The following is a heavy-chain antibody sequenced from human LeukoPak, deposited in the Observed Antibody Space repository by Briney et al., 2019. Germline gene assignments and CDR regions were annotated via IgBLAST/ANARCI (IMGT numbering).Heavy chain of an antibody. Sequence: ASVKVSCKASGYTFTGYYMHWVRQAPGQGLEWMGWINPNSGGTNYAQKFQGRVTMTRDTSISTAYMELSRLRSDDTAVYYCARGYYDSSGYSTGCDYWGQGTLVTVPS. CDR1: GYTFTGYY. CDR2: INPNSGGT. D-gene: IGHD3-22*01. V-gene: IGHV1-2*02. J-gene: IGHJ4*02. CDR3: ARGYYDSSGYSTGCDY.